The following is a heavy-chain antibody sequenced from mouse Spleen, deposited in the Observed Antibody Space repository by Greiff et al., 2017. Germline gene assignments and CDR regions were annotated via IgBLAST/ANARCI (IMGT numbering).Heavy chain of an antibody. CDR1: GYAFSSYW. CDR3: ARSHDGYYPFDY. Sequence: QVQLQQSGAELVKPGASVKISCKASGYAFSSYWMNWVKQRPGKGLEWIGQIYPGDGDTNYNGKFKGKATLTADKSSSTAYMQLSSLTSEDSAVYFCARSHDGYYPFDYWGQGTTLTVSS. V-gene: IGHV1-80*01. D-gene: IGHD2-3*01. J-gene: IGHJ2*01. CDR2: IYPGDGDT.